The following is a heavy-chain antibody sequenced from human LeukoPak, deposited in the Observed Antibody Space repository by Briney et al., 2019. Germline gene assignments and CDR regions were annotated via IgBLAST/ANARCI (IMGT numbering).Heavy chain of an antibody. CDR1: GYSISSGYY. V-gene: IGHV4-38-2*02. CDR3: ARDRQGYSSSWYFDY. Sequence: PSETLSLTCTVSGYSISSGYYWSWIRQPPGKGLEGIGYIYHSGSTYYNPSLKSRVTISVDRSKNQFSLKLSSVTAADTAVYYCARDRQGYSSSWYFDYWGQGTLVTVSS. J-gene: IGHJ4*02. CDR2: IYHSGST. D-gene: IGHD6-13*01.